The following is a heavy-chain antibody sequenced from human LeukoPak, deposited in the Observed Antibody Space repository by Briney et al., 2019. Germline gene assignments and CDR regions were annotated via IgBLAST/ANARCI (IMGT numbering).Heavy chain of an antibody. CDR3: AKRGVVIRVILVGFHKEAYYFDS. CDR2: ISDSGGRT. Sequence: GGSLRLSCAVSGITLSNYGMSWVRQAPGKGLEWVAGISDSGGRTNYADSVKGRFTISRDSPKNTLHLQTNSLRAEDTAVYFCAKRGVVIRVILVGFHKEAYYFDSWGQGALVTVSS. D-gene: IGHD3-22*01. J-gene: IGHJ4*02. CDR1: GITLSNYG. V-gene: IGHV3-23*01.